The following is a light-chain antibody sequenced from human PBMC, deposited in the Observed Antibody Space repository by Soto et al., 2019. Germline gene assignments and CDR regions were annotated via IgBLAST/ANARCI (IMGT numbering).Light chain of an antibody. J-gene: IGLJ1*01. CDR1: SSNIGAHNF. Sequence: QSVLTQLASVSGAPGQAITVSCSGTSSNIGAHNFVSWYQQHPGKAPKLIIYEVSDRPSGVSDRFSGSKSGNTASLTISGLQSEDEADYYCNSYTTSNTFVFGSGTKVTV. CDR3: NSYTTSNTFV. CDR2: EVS. V-gene: IGLV2-14*03.